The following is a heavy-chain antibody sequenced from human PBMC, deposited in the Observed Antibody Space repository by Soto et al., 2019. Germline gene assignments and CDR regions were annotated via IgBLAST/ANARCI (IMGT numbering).Heavy chain of an antibody. D-gene: IGHD4-4*01. J-gene: IGHJ4*02. CDR3: SKGGLTTPDY. CDR1: GFTFSSYA. Sequence: EVQLLESGGALVQPGGSLRLSCAASGFTFSSYAMSCVRQAPGKGLEWLTLITDSGGSTYYADSVKGRFTISRDDSKNTLYLQMNSLRAEDTAVYYCSKGGLTTPDYWGQGTLVTVSS. CDR2: ITDSGGST. V-gene: IGHV3-23*01.